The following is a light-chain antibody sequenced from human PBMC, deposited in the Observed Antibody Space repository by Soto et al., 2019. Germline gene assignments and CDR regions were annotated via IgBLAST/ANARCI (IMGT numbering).Light chain of an antibody. V-gene: IGKV3-20*01. CDR2: GTS. Sequence: EIVLTQSPGTLSLSPWERATLSCRASKSFSSSFLAWYQQKPGQAPRLLIHGTSNRATGIPDRFSGSGSGTEFTLTISRLEPEDFAVYYCQQYGSPSRTFGQGTKVDIK. CDR3: QQYGSPSRT. J-gene: IGKJ1*01. CDR1: KSFSSSF.